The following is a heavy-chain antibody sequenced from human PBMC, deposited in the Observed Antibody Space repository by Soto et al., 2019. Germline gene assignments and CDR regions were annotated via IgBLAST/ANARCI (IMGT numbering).Heavy chain of an antibody. V-gene: IGHV4-59*01. D-gene: IGHD4-4*01. Sequence: SETLSLTCTVSGGSISSYYWSWIRQPPGKGLEWIGYIYYSGSTNYNPSLKSRVTISVDTCENQFSLKLSSVTAADTAVYYFARNRPNSNNSHYTEGMDVWGQGTRVTVSS. CDR2: IYYSGST. CDR3: ARNRPNSNNSHYTEGMDV. J-gene: IGHJ6*02. CDR1: GGSISSYY.